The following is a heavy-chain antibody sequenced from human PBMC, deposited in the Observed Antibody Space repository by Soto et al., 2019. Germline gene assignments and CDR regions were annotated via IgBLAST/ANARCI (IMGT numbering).Heavy chain of an antibody. D-gene: IGHD3-16*01. V-gene: IGHV1-3*01. CDR3: AREQSGEIMTMTDAFDI. J-gene: IGHJ3*02. CDR1: GYTFTSYA. CDR2: INAGNGNT. Sequence: QVQLVQSGAEVQKPGASVKVSCKASGYTFTSYAIHWVRQAPGPRLEWMGWINAGNGNTQYSQKFQGRVTSTRDPSASIAYMEVSSLRSEDTALYYCAREQSGEIMTMTDAFDIWGQGTMVTVSS.